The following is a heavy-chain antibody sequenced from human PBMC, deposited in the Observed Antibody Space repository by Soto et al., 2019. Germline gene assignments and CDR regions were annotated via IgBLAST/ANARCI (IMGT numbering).Heavy chain of an antibody. CDR3: ARDSDIVVVPAAPFFDY. CDR1: GDSVSSNSAA. CDR2: TYYRSKWYN. V-gene: IGHV6-1*01. J-gene: IGHJ4*02. Sequence: SPTLSLTCAISGDSVSSNSAAWNWIRQSPSRGLEWLGRTYYRSKWYNDYAVSVKSRITINPDTSKNQFSLQLNSVTPEDTAVYYCARDSDIVVVPAAPFFDYWGQGTLVTVSS. D-gene: IGHD2-2*01.